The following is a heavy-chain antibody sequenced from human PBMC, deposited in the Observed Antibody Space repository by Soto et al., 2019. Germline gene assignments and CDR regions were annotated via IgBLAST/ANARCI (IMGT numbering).Heavy chain of an antibody. V-gene: IGHV3-74*01. CDR1: EFTFGSYW. D-gene: IGHD3-10*01. Sequence: GVSLRLSCAVSEFTFGSYWMHWVRQAPGKGLVWVSRINSDGSSTSYTDSVKGRFTISRDNAKNTLYLQMNSLRAEDTAVYYCARERGKTGLWLGGNWGQGTLVTVSS. CDR2: INSDGSST. J-gene: IGHJ4*02. CDR3: ARERGKTGLWLGGN.